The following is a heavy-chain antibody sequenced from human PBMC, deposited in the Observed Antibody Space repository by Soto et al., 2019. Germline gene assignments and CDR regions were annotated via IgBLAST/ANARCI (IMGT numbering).Heavy chain of an antibody. J-gene: IGHJ4*02. CDR1: GFPFTRYI. CDR3: AKSSSGSYLLIYFDY. D-gene: IGHD1-26*01. V-gene: IGHV3-23*01. Sequence: GGSLILSCAASGFPFTRYIMNLVRPAPGKGLEWVSAISGSGGSAYCADSVKGRFTISRDNSKNTLYLQMNSLRAEDTAVYYCAKSSSGSYLLIYFDYWGQGTRVTVSA. CDR2: ISGSGGSA.